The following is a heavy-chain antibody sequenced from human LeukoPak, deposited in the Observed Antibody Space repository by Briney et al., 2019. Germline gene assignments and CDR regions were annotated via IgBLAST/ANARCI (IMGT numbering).Heavy chain of an antibody. D-gene: IGHD3-22*01. J-gene: IGHJ3*02. CDR3: ARTDVYYDGSGYFFRGTDDAFDI. CDR2: ISANNGNT. V-gene: IGHV1-18*01. Sequence: ASVKVSCKTSGYTFTNYYISWVRQAPGQGLEWMGWISANNGNTNSAQKLQGRVTMTTDTSTSTAYMELRSLRSDDTAMYYCARTDVYYDGSGYFFRGTDDAFDIWGQGTMVTVSS. CDR1: GYTFTNYY.